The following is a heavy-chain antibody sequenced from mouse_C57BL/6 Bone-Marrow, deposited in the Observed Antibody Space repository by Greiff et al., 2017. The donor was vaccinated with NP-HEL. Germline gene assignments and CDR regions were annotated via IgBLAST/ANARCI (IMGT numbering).Heavy chain of an antibody. D-gene: IGHD3-2*02. CDR3: ARGTAQVYYAMDY. V-gene: IGHV2-2*01. J-gene: IGHJ4*01. CDR2: IWSGGST. CDR1: GFSLTSYG. Sequence: QVQLQQSGPGLVQPSQSLSITCTVSGFSLTSYGVHWVRQSPGKGLEWLGVIWSGGSTDYNAALISRLSISKDNSKSQVFFKMNSLQADDTAIYYCARGTAQVYYAMDYWGQGTSVTVSA.